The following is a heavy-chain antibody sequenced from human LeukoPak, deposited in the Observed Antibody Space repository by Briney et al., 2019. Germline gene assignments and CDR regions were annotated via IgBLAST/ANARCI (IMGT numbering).Heavy chain of an antibody. CDR3: ARDRVGATDYFDY. V-gene: IGHV3-30-3*01. D-gene: IGHD1-26*01. Sequence: GRSLRLSCAASGFTFSSYAMHWVRQAPGKGLEWVAVISYDGSNKYYADSVKGRFTISRDNSKNTLYLQMDSLRAEDTAVYYCARDRVGATDYFDYWGQGTLVTVSS. CDR1: GFTFSSYA. CDR2: ISYDGSNK. J-gene: IGHJ4*02.